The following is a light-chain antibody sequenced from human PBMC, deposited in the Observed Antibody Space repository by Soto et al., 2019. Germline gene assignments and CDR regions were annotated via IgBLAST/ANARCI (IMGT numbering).Light chain of an antibody. CDR1: GSDVGSYNL. CDR2: EGT. J-gene: IGLJ2*01. CDR3: SSYAGRVV. Sequence: QSVLTQPASVSGSPGQSITISCTGTGSDVGSYNLVSWYQQHPGKAPKLIIYEGTHRPSGVSNRFSGSKSGNTASLTISGLQAEDEAHYYCSSYAGRVVFGGGTKLTVL. V-gene: IGLV2-23*01.